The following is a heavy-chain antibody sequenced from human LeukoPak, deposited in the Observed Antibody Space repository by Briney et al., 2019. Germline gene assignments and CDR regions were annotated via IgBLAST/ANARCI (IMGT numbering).Heavy chain of an antibody. J-gene: IGHJ5*02. CDR1: GGSFSGYY. V-gene: IGHV4-34*01. D-gene: IGHD3-3*01. Sequence: SETLSLTRAVYGGSFSGYYWSWIRQPPGKGLEWIGEINHSGSTNYNPSLKSRVTISVDTAKNQFSLKLSSVTAADTAVYYCAKEIRINYDFWSGYYTWFDPWGQGALVTVSS. CDR2: INHSGST. CDR3: AKEIRINYDFWSGYYTWFDP.